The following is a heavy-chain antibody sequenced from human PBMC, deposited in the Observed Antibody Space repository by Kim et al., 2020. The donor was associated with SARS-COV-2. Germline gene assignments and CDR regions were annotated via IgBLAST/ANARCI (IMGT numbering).Heavy chain of an antibody. Sequence: SQTLSLTCAISGDSVSSNSAAWNWIRQSPSRGLEWLGRTYYRSKWYNDYAVSVKSRITINPDTSKNQFSLQLNSVTPEDTAVYYCARAPILYNWNDVDYYGMDVWGQGTTVTVSS. V-gene: IGHV6-1*01. D-gene: IGHD1-1*01. CDR2: TYYRSKWYN. CDR3: ARAPILYNWNDVDYYGMDV. J-gene: IGHJ6*02. CDR1: GDSVSSNSAA.